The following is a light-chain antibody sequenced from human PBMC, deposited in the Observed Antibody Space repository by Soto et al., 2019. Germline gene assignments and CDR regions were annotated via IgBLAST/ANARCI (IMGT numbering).Light chain of an antibody. CDR2: DAS. CDR1: QDISNY. CDR3: QQYDNLPLT. Sequence: DIQMTQSGSSLSASVGARVTITCQASQDISNYLNWYQQKPGKAPKLLIYDASNLETGVPSSFSGSGSGTDFTFTISSLQPEDIATYYCQQYDNLPLTFGGGT. J-gene: IGKJ4*01. V-gene: IGKV1-33*01.